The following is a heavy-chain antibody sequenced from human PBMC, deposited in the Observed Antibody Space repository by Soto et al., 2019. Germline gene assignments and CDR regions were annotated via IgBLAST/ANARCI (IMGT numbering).Heavy chain of an antibody. V-gene: IGHV3-30-3*01. J-gene: IGHJ6*02. CDR2: ISYDGSNK. CDR3: ARVHIVRFLEWTHGMDV. CDR1: GFTFSSYW. Sequence: GGSLRLSCAASGFTFSSYWMSWVRQAPGKGLEWVADISYDGSNKYYADSVKGRFTISRDNSKNTLYLQMNSLRAEDTAVYYCARVHIVRFLEWTHGMDVWGQGTTVTVSS. D-gene: IGHD3-3*01.